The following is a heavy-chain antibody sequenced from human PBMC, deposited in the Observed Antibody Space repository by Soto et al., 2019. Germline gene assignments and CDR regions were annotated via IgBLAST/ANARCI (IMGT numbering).Heavy chain of an antibody. CDR1: GYSFPTYW. CDR3: ARHKKHADALLDY. V-gene: IGHV5-10-1*03. J-gene: IGHJ4*02. D-gene: IGHD2-8*01. Sequence: EVQLVQSGGEVKKPGESLKISCKGSGYSFPTYWISWVRQMPGKGLEWMGRIDPSDSYTSYRPSFQGHVTISVDKSISTAYLQLSRLQASDTGMYYCARHKKHADALLDYWGKGTLVTVSS. CDR2: IDPSDSYT.